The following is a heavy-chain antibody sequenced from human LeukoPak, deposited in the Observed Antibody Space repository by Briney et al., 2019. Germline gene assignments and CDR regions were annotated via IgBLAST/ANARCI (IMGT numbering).Heavy chain of an antibody. CDR1: GFTFSSYA. CDR2: ISGSGGST. J-gene: IGHJ6*03. D-gene: IGHD1-26*01. CDR3: AKAGSDYKYYYYYYYMDV. V-gene: IGHV3-23*01. Sequence: RGSLRLSCAASGFTFSSYAMSWVRQAPGKGLGWVSAISGSGGSTYYADSVKGRFTISRDNSKNTLYLQMNSLRAEGTAVYYCAKAGSDYKYYYYYYYMDVWGKGTTVTVSS.